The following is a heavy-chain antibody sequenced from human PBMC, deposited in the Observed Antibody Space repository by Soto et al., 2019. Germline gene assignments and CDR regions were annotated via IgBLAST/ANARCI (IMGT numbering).Heavy chain of an antibody. J-gene: IGHJ4*02. CDR3: AKEANY. CDR1: EFTFKNYW. D-gene: IGHD5-12*01. V-gene: IGHV3-7*01. Sequence: EVQLVESGGGLVQPGGSLRLSCAASEFTFKNYWMSWVRQAPGKGLQWVATIRQDGSEKYYADSVKGRFTISRDNSKNTLYLQMNSLRAEDTAVYYCAKEANYWGQGTLVTVSS. CDR2: IRQDGSEK.